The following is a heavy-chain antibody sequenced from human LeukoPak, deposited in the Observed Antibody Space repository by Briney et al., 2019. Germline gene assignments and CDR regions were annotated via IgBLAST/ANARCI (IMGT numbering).Heavy chain of an antibody. CDR2: ISGSNDNT. D-gene: IGHD3-10*01. CDR3: ARGGSGSYLYSTFDP. V-gene: IGHV1-18*04. CDR1: GYTITTSG. J-gene: IGHJ5*02. Sequence: ASVKVSCKASGYTITTSGINWVRQAPGQGLEWMGWISGSNDNTNYAQNFQGRVTMTTDTSTSTAYMELRSLRSDDTAVYYCARGGSGSYLYSTFDPWGPGTLVTVSS.